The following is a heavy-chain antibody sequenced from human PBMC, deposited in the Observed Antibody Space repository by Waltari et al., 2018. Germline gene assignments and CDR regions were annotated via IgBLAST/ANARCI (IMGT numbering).Heavy chain of an antibody. CDR1: GFTFSSYA. J-gene: IGHJ6*04. D-gene: IGHD3-10*01. CDR2: IYSGGST. V-gene: IGHV3-23*03. CDR3: AKDGGRGRGVPDV. Sequence: VQLLESGGGLVQPGGSLRLSCAASGFTFSSYAMSWVRPAPGKGVEWVSVIYSGGSTYYADSVKGRFTISRDNSKNTLYLQMNSLRAEDTAVYYCAKDGGRGRGVPDVWGKGTTVTVSS.